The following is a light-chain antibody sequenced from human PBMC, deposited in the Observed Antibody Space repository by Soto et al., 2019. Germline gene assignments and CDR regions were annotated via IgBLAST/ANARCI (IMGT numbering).Light chain of an antibody. CDR1: SSNIGSNS. V-gene: IGLV1-47*01. J-gene: IGLJ2*01. CDR2: WNN. Sequence: QSVLTQPPSTSGTPGQRVTISCSGSSSNIGSNSVSWFQQLPGTAPKLLIYWNNHRPSGVPDRFSGSTSGTSASLAISGLRSEDEADYYCMTWDDSLRGVVFGGGTKLTVL. CDR3: MTWDDSLRGVV.